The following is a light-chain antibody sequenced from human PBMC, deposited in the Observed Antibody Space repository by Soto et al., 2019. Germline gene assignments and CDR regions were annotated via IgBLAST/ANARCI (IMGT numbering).Light chain of an antibody. CDR1: SSDVGGYNY. J-gene: IGLJ1*01. V-gene: IGLV2-8*01. CDR3: SSYAGSNNYV. CDR2: EVS. Sequence: SALTQPPSASGSPGQSVTISCTGTSSDVGGYNYVSWYQQHPGKAPKLMIYEVSKRPSGVPDRFSGSKSGNTASLTVPGLQAEDEADYYCSSYAGSNNYVFGTGTKVTVL.